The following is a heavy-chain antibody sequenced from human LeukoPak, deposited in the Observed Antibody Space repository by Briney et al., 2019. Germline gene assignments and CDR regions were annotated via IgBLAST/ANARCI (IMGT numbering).Heavy chain of an antibody. CDR1: EFAFYSYD. V-gene: IGHV3-9*01. CDR3: TKDRYCPSTNCPVDY. D-gene: IGHD2-2*01. Sequence: AGGSLRLSCAASEFAFYSYDMHWVRQAPGKGLEWVSGINRNSDKVGYADSVKGRFTISRDNARNFLYLQMNSLRLEDTAMYYCTKDRYCPSTNCPVDYWGQGTLVTVSS. J-gene: IGHJ4*02. CDR2: INRNSDKV.